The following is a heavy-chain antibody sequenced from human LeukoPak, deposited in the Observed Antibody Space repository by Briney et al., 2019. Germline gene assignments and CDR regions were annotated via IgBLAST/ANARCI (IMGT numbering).Heavy chain of an antibody. V-gene: IGHV3-30*18. D-gene: IGHD1-7*01. CDR3: VKNRVVFNWNYAYYFDY. J-gene: IGHJ4*02. CDR1: GFTFSDYA. CDR2: ISYDGSNK. Sequence: GGSLRLSCAVSGFTFSDYAMHWVRQAPGKGLEWVAIISYDGSNKYYADSVKGRFTISRDNSKNTLYLQMNSLRAEDTAVYYCVKNRVVFNWNYAYYFDYWGQGTLVTVSS.